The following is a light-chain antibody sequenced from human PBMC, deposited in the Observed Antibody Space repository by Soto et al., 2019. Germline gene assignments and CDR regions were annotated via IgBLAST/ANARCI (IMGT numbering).Light chain of an antibody. CDR3: AAWDDSLNGPWV. V-gene: IGLV1-44*01. J-gene: IGLJ3*02. CDR1: SSNIGGNT. CDR2: SNN. Sequence: QSVLTQPPSASGTPGQRVTISCSGSSSNIGGNTVNWYQQLPGTAPKLLLYSNNQRPSGVPDRFSGSKSGTSASLAISGLQSEDEADYYCAAWDDSLNGPWVFGGGTKLTVL.